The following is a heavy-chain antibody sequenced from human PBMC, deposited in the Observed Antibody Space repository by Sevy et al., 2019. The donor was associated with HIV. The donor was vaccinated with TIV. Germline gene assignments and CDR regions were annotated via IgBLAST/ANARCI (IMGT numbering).Heavy chain of an antibody. CDR2: IHYSGST. Sequence: SETLSLTWTVSGGSISSGSYYWSWIRQSPGKGLEWIGYIHYSGSTNYNPSLKSRVTISVDTSKNQFSLKLSSVTAADTAVYYCARHSGSYPYYFDYWGQGTLVTVSS. V-gene: IGHV4-61*01. J-gene: IGHJ4*02. CDR3: ARHSGSYPYYFDY. D-gene: IGHD1-26*01. CDR1: GGSISSGSYY.